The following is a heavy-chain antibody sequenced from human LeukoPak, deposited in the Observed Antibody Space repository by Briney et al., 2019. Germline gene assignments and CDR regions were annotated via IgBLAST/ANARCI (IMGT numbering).Heavy chain of an antibody. CDR2: ISSSSSYI. V-gene: IGHV3-21*01. D-gene: IGHD1-26*01. Sequence: GGSLRLSCAASGFTFSSYSMNWVRQAPGKGLEWVSSISSSSSYIYYADSVKGRFTISRDNSKNTLYLQMNSLRAEDTAVYYCAKGRGWEASYYYYYMDVWGKGTTVTISS. CDR3: AKGRGWEASYYYYYMDV. J-gene: IGHJ6*03. CDR1: GFTFSSYS.